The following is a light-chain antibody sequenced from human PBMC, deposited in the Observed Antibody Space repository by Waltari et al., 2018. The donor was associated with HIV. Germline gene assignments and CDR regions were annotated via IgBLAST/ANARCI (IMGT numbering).Light chain of an antibody. CDR1: SSNIGNNY. Sequence: QSVLTQPPSVSAAPGQKVTISCSGSSSNIGNNYVSWYQQLPGTAPKLRIYDNTRGPSGIPDRSSVSKSGTSATLGITGLQTGDEADYYCGTWDSSLSAVVFGGGTKLTVL. V-gene: IGLV1-51*01. CDR2: DNT. J-gene: IGLJ2*01. CDR3: GTWDSSLSAVV.